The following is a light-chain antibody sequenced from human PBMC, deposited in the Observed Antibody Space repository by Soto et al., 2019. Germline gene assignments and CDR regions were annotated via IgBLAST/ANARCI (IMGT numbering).Light chain of an antibody. CDR3: QQSFGTPLS. J-gene: IGKJ4*01. Sequence: DIQMTQSPSSLSASVGDSVTISCRASQSVNKYLNWYQQKPGNVPTLLIYAASTLQGGVPSRFNGSGFGTDFTVTISNLQPEDFATYYCQQSFGTPLSFGGGTKVEIK. CDR2: AAS. V-gene: IGKV1-39*01. CDR1: QSVNKY.